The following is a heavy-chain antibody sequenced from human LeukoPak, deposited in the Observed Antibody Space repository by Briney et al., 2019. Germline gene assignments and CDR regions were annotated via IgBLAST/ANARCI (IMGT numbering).Heavy chain of an antibody. J-gene: IGHJ4*02. CDR2: ISYDGSNK. Sequence: PGGSLRLSCAASGFTFRNYGMHWVRQAPGKGLEWVAVISYDGSNKYYADSVKGRFTISRDNSKNTLYLQMNSLRAEDTAVYYCAKDWDCGDSHFDYWGQGTLVTVSS. CDR3: AKDWDCGDSHFDY. V-gene: IGHV3-30*18. D-gene: IGHD4-17*01. CDR1: GFTFRNYG.